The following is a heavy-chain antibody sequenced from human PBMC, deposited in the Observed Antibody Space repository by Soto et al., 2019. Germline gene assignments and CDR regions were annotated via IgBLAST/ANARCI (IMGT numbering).Heavy chain of an antibody. CDR1: GASITNYY. CDR3: AMYYGHGQDY. J-gene: IGHJ4*02. CDR2: IYYGGTS. V-gene: IGHV4-59*01. Sequence: QVQLHQSGPGLVKPSETLSLTCSVSGASITNYYWTWIRQSPVKGLEWIGYIYYGGTSNYNSSLKGRVTVSVDMSTNQFSLTLNSVTAADTAVYYCAMYYGHGQDYWGKGTLVTVSS. D-gene: IGHD3-10*01.